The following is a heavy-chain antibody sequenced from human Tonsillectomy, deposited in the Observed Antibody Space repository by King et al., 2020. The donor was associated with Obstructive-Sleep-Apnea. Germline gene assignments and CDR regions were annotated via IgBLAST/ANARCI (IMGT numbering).Heavy chain of an antibody. D-gene: IGHD3-22*01. J-gene: IGHJ6*02. CDR2: MYYSGST. CDR1: GVSISSSSYY. V-gene: IGHV4-31*03. Sequence: HVQLQESGPGLVKPSETLSLTCTVSGVSISSSSYYWGWIRQPPGKGLEWIGYMYYSGSTNSNPSLKSRVTISVDTSKNQFSLRLTSVTAADTAVYYCARSGDTSGSPRSHWDYYYGMDVWGQGTTVTVSS. CDR3: ARSGDTSGSPRSHWDYYYGMDV.